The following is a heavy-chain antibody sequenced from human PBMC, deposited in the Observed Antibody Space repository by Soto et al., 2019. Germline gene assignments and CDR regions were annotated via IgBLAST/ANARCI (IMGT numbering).Heavy chain of an antibody. Sequence: QVQLVQSGAEVKRPGASVKVSCKASGYTFTSYDINWVRQATGQGLEWMGWMNPNSGNTGYAQKFQGRVTMTRNTSISTAYMELSSLRSEDTAVYYCARGHTHYICGSGGLDVWGKGTTVTVSS. CDR1: GYTFTSYD. D-gene: IGHD3-16*01. J-gene: IGHJ6*04. CDR2: MNPNSGNT. V-gene: IGHV1-8*01. CDR3: ARGHTHYICGSGGLDV.